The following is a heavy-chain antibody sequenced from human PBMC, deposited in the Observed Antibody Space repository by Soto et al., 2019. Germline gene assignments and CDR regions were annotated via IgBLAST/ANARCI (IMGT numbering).Heavy chain of an antibody. CDR2: VNPSGGHT. J-gene: IGHJ4*02. CDR3: ARGGHVVVVTAALDY. V-gene: IGHV1-46*01. CDR1: GDTFTDYY. Sequence: QVQLVQSGAEVKKPGASVKVSCKASGDTFTDYYIHWVRQAPGQGLEWMGTVNPSGGHTTYAQHCLGRMTMTRDTPTSTLYMDLTSLTSEDTAIYYCARGGHVVVVTAALDYWGQGTLVTVSS. D-gene: IGHD2-21*02.